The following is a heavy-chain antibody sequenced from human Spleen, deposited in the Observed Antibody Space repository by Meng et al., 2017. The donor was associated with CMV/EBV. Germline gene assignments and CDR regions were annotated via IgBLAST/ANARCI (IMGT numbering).Heavy chain of an antibody. CDR2: INHHNGNI. V-gene: IGHV1-18*01. CDR1: GYIFTSYG. D-gene: IGHD7-27*01. J-gene: IGHJ4*02. CDR3: ARDNNWGPDY. Sequence: ASVKVSCKASGYIFTSYGISWVRQAPGQGLEWMGWINHHNGNINYAQNFQGRVTMTRDTSINTGYMELTRLTSDDTAVYYCARDNNWGPDYWGQGTLVTVSS.